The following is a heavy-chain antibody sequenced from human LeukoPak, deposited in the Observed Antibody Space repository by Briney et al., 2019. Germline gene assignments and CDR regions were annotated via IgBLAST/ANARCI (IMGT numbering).Heavy chain of an antibody. CDR3: ARDSGYSYGSCYFDL. CDR1: GGSISSGGYS. CDR2: IYHSGST. Sequence: SQTLSLTCAVSGGSISSGGYSWSWIRQPPGKGLEWIGYIYHSGSTYYNPSLKSRVTISVDRSKNQFSLKLSSVTAADTAVYYCARDSGYSYGSCYFDLWGRGTLVTVSS. V-gene: IGHV4-30-2*01. J-gene: IGHJ2*01. D-gene: IGHD5-18*01.